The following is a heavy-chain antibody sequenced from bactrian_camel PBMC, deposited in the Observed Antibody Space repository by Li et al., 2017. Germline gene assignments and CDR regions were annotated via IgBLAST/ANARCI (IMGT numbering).Heavy chain of an antibody. D-gene: IGHD3*01. J-gene: IGHJ4*01. CDR3: VAEKFGRFLYRLSSPPAGSGI. V-gene: IGHV3S54*01. Sequence: HVQLVESGGGSVQAGGSLNLSCVASGDTYRGVMCMGWFRQAPGKEREGVASIYAGGSNTYYADSVKGRFAISQDSAKSTLYLQMNNLKPEDTAMYFCVAEKFGRFLYRLSSPPAGSGIWGQGTQVTVS. CDR2: IYAGGSNT. CDR1: GDTYRGVMC.